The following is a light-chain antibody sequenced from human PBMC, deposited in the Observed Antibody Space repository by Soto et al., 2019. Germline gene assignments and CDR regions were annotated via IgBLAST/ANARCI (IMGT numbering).Light chain of an antibody. CDR2: GVS. J-gene: IGKJ4*01. V-gene: IGKV3-11*01. CDR1: QSVSRF. CDR3: QQRFTWPLT. Sequence: ETVLTQSPATLSLSPGERATLSCRASQSVSRFFAWYQQKPGQAPRLLIYGVSNRATGVPARFSGSGSGTDFTLSISSLEPEDSAVYYCQQRFTWPLTFGGGTKVDIK.